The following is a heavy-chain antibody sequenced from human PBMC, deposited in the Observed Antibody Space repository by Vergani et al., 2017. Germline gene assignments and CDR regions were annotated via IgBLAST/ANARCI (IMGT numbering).Heavy chain of an antibody. D-gene: IGHD1-14*01. CDR3: TSRTY. CDR2: IRSTVYGEAT. J-gene: IGHJ4*02. V-gene: IGHV3-49*04. Sequence: VQLVESGGDLVKPGRSLRLSCTGSGFTFGDSAMSWVRQAPGKGLEWIGIIRSTVYGEATEYVASVKGRFTISRDDSKNVTYLEMDSRKIEDTAGYYCTSRTYWGQGTLVAVSS. CDR1: GFTFGDSA.